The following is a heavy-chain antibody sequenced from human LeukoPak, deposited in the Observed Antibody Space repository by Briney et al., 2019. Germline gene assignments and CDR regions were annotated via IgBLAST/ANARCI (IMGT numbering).Heavy chain of an antibody. Sequence: SVKVSCKASGGTFSSYAISWVRQAPGQGLEWMGGIIPIFGTANYAQKFQGRVTITTDESTSTAYMELSSLRSEDTAVYYCARGVTDYYDGSGYWDLASWGQGTLVIVSS. J-gene: IGHJ4*02. CDR2: IIPIFGTA. CDR3: ARGVTDYYDGSGYWDLAS. V-gene: IGHV1-69*05. D-gene: IGHD3-22*01. CDR1: GGTFSSYA.